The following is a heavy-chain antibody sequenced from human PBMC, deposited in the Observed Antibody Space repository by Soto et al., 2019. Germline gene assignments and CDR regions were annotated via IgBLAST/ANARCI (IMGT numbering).Heavy chain of an antibody. D-gene: IGHD3-9*01. CDR3: AKDGGGLRYFDWLDGSVDY. Sequence: GGSLRLSCAASGFTFSSYGMHWVRQAPGKGLEWVAVISYDGSNKYYADSVKGRFTISRDNSKNTLYLQMNSLRAEDTAVYYCAKDGGGLRYFDWLDGSVDYWGQGTLVTVSS. J-gene: IGHJ4*02. CDR2: ISYDGSNK. V-gene: IGHV3-30*18. CDR1: GFTFSSYG.